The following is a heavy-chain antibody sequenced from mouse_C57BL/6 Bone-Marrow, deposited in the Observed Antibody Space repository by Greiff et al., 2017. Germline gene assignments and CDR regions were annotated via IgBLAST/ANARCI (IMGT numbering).Heavy chain of an antibody. J-gene: IGHJ4*01. CDR1: GFTFSSYG. CDR3: ARHYYAMDD. V-gene: IGHV5-6*01. CDR2: ISSGGSYT. Sequence: EVHLVESGGDLVKPGGSLKLSCAASGFTFSSYGMSWVRQTPDKRLEWVATISSGGSYTYYPDSVKGRFTISRDNAKNTLYLQMSSLKSEDTAMYYCARHYYAMDDWGQGTSVTVSS.